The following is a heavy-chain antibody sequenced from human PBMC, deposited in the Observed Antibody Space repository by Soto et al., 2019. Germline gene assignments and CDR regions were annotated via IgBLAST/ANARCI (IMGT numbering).Heavy chain of an antibody. Sequence: GGSLRLSCTASGFAFNKFGMSWVRQAPGKGLEWVSTISDNGGTTYYSDSVKGRFTISRDDSQNTLYLQMNSLRAEDTALYYCAKRRKQWLVTNCFDSWGQGNMVTVSS. J-gene: IGHJ5*01. D-gene: IGHD6-19*01. CDR2: ISDNGGTT. CDR1: GFAFNKFG. V-gene: IGHV3-23*01. CDR3: AKRRKQWLVTNCFDS.